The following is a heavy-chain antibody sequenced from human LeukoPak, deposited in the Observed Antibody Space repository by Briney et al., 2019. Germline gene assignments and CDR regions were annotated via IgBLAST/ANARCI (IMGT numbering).Heavy chain of an antibody. CDR1: GFTFSSYE. D-gene: IGHD3-3*01. V-gene: IGHV3-48*03. Sequence: PGGSLRLSCAASGFTFSSYEMNWVRQAPGKGLEWVSYISSSGSTIYYADSVKGRFTISRDNAKNSLYLQMNSQRAEDTAVYYCANSPFWSGYSPRDYLGQGTLVTVSS. J-gene: IGHJ4*02. CDR2: ISSSGSTI. CDR3: ANSPFWSGYSPRDY.